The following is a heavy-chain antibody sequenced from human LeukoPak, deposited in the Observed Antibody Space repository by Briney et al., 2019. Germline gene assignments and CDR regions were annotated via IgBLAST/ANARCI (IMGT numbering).Heavy chain of an antibody. V-gene: IGHV4-59*01. CDR2: IYYSGST. D-gene: IGHD4-17*01. CDR1: GGSISSYY. Sequence: SETLSLTCTVSGGSISSYYWSWIRQPPGKGLESIGYIYYSGSTNYNPPLKSRVTISVDTSKNQFSLKLSSVTAADTAVYYCARVRRGDYSGDYIGRFDPWGQGTLVTVSS. CDR3: ARVRRGDYSGDYIGRFDP. J-gene: IGHJ5*02.